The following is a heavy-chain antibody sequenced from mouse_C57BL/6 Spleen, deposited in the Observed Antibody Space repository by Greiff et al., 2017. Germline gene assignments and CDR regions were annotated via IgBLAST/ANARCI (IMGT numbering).Heavy chain of an antibody. Sequence: DVQLVESGGGLVKPGGSLKLSCAASGFTFSSYAMSWVRQTPEKRLEWVATISDGGSYTYYPDNVKGRFTISRDNAKNNLYLQMSHLKSEDTAMYYSARTYDYDRYFDVWGTGTTVTVSS. J-gene: IGHJ1*03. D-gene: IGHD2-4*01. CDR2: ISDGGSYT. CDR3: ARTYDYDRYFDV. CDR1: GFTFSSYA. V-gene: IGHV5-4*01.